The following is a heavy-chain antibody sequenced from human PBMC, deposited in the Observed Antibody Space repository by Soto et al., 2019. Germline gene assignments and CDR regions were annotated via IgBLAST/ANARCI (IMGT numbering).Heavy chain of an antibody. D-gene: IGHD5-12*01. V-gene: IGHV3-9*01. CDR2: ISWNSGSI. Sequence: EVQLVESGGDLVQPGRSLRLSCAASGFTFDDYAMHWVRQAPGKGLEWVSGISWNSGSIGYADSVKGRFTISRDNAKNSLYLQMNSLRAEDTALYYCAKGLEWLRFKGRDDAFDIWGQGTMVTVSS. CDR1: GFTFDDYA. CDR3: AKGLEWLRFKGRDDAFDI. J-gene: IGHJ3*02.